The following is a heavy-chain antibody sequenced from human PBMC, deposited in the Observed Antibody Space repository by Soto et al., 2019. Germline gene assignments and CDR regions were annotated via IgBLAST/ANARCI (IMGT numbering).Heavy chain of an antibody. CDR1: GFRFSDHY. D-gene: IGHD3-10*01. V-gene: IGHV3-11*01. Sequence: GGSLRLSCAASGFRFSDHYMTWIRQAPGKGLEWVSKISGGGTTIYYADSVKGRFTVSRDNAKNSLYLQMNSLRAEDTAVYYCAGDPYYYGSAFWGQGTLVTVSS. CDR2: ISGGGTTI. CDR3: AGDPYYYGSAF. J-gene: IGHJ4*02.